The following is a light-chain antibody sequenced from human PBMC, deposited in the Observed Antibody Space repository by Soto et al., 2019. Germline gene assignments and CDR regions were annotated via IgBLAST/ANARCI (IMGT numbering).Light chain of an antibody. Sequence: QSALTQPASVSGSPGQSITISCTGSKSDVASYDLVSWYQQHPGKAPKLMIYEVTKRPSGVSNRFSGSKSGNTASLTISGLQAEDEADYYCCSYAGNSEVFGTGTKVTVL. CDR3: CSYAGNSEV. CDR2: EVT. J-gene: IGLJ1*01. CDR1: KSDVASYDL. V-gene: IGLV2-23*02.